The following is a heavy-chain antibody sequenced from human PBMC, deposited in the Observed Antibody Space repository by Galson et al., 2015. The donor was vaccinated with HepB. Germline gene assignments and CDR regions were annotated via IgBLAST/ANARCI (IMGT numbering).Heavy chain of an antibody. J-gene: IGHJ4*02. D-gene: IGHD5-18*01. CDR3: AGGGSYGIFDY. CDR2: ISGSGDTI. CDR1: GFTFSSYT. V-gene: IGHV3-48*02. Sequence: SLRLSCAVSGFTFSSYTMNWVRQAPGKGLEWLSYISGSGDTIYYADSVKGRFTISRDNAKNSLHLQMSSLRDEDTTVYFCAGGGSYGIFDYWGQGTLVTVSS.